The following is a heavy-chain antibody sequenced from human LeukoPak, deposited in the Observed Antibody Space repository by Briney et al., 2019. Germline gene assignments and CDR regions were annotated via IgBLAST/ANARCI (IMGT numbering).Heavy chain of an antibody. CDR3: ARLREIPVFGVVTKSTTYFDY. D-gene: IGHD3-3*01. CDR1: GFTFCDYY. Sequence: GGSLRLSCAASGFTFCDYYMSWIRPAPGEGLEWGSYISSSGSTIYYADSGKGRFTISRDNAKNSLYLQMNSLRAEDTAVYYCARLREIPVFGVVTKSTTYFDYWGQGTLVTVSS. J-gene: IGHJ4*02. CDR2: ISSSGSTI. V-gene: IGHV3-11*04.